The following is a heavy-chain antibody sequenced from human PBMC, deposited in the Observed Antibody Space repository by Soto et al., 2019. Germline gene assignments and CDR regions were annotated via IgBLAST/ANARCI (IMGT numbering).Heavy chain of an antibody. D-gene: IGHD5-12*01. V-gene: IGHV4-59*02. CDR3: VRGGYVHAFDY. J-gene: IGHJ4*02. Sequence: SETLSLTCFVSGGSVTSYHWSWIRQFPGKGLEWIAYTSYSGNTHYNPSLKSRVTISVDTSMNQFSLNLDSVTAVDSAVYYCVRGGYVHAFDYWGQGALVTVSS. CDR1: GGSVTSYH. CDR2: TSYSGNT.